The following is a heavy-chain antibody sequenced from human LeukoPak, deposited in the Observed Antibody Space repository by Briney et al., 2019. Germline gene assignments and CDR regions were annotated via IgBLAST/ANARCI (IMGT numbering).Heavy chain of an antibody. J-gene: IGHJ3*02. CDR2: INPSSGAT. D-gene: IGHD4-17*01. CDR3: VRDGEWVTSVTTYISLGDGFDI. V-gene: IGHV1-2*02. Sequence: ASVKVSCKSSGYTFTDYYLHWVRQAPGQGPEWMGWINPSSGATSYAQKFQGRVTMTRDTSINTARMEMSRLESDDTAVYYCVRDGEWVTSVTTYISLGDGFDIWGQGTMVIVSS. CDR1: GYTFTDYY.